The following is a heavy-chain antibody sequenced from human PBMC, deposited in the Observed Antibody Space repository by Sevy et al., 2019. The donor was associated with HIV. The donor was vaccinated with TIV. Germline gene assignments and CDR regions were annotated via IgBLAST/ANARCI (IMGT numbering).Heavy chain of an antibody. Sequence: GGSLRLSCAASGFTFDDYAMHWVRQAPGKGLEWVSHISWDGGSTYYADSVKGRFTISRDNSKNSLYLQMNSLRAEDTALYYCAKDKGTDTAMVTAPYYYYGMDVWGQGTTVTVSS. CDR3: AKDKGTDTAMVTAPYYYYGMDV. V-gene: IGHV3-43D*03. D-gene: IGHD5-18*01. CDR2: ISWDGGST. J-gene: IGHJ6*02. CDR1: GFTFDDYA.